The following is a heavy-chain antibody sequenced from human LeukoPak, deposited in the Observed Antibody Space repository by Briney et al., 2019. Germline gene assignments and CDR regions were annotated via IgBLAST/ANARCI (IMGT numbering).Heavy chain of an antibody. CDR3: ARDRPTGASRVFVVQ. J-gene: IGHJ4*02. CDR2: MSSGSSYI. D-gene: IGHD2-21*01. Sequence: PGGSLRLSCTPSGFTFSTYAMTWVRQAPGKGLEWISSMSSGSSYIYYADSVRGRFTISRDNTKNSLYLEMSNLRGEDTAIYYCARDRPTGASRVFVVQWGQGTPVTVSS. V-gene: IGHV3-21*06. CDR1: GFTFSTYA.